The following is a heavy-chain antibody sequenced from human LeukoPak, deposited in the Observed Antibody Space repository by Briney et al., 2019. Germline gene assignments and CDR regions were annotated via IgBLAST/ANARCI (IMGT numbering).Heavy chain of an antibody. D-gene: IGHD3-16*01. CDR2: ISSTSTYI. CDR3: ARDPPSRGTRYFDY. Sequence: GGSLRLSCAASGFTFSGYSMSWVRQAPGRGLEWVSSISSTSTYIDYADSVKGRLTISRDNAKNSLFLQMDSLRAEDTAVYYCARDPPSRGTRYFDYWGQGNLVTVSS. V-gene: IGHV3-21*01. CDR1: GFTFSGYS. J-gene: IGHJ4*02.